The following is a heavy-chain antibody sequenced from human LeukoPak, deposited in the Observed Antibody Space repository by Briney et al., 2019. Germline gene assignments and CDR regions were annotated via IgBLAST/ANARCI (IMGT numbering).Heavy chain of an antibody. V-gene: IGHV3-74*01. CDR3: ARTAGHYDFWSGYFYYFDY. Sequence: AGSLRLSCAASGFTFNSYWMHWVRQAPGNGLVWVSRINSDGSSTSYADSVKGRFTISRDNAKNTLYLQMNSLRAEDTAVYYCARTAGHYDFWSGYFYYFDYWGQGTLVTVSS. J-gene: IGHJ4*02. D-gene: IGHD3-3*01. CDR1: GFTFNSYW. CDR2: INSDGSST.